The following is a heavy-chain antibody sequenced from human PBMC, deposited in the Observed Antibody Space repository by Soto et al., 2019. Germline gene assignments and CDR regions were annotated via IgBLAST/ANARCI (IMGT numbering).Heavy chain of an antibody. D-gene: IGHD6-13*01. V-gene: IGHV1-18*01. J-gene: IGHJ4*02. CDR2: ISAYNGNT. CDR3: ATDLRKAAAGPH. Sequence: ASVKVSCKASGYTFTSYGISWVRQAPGQGLEWMGWISAYNGNTNYAQKLQGRVTMTKDTSTDTAYMELSSLRSEDTAVYYCATDLRKAAAGPHWGQGTLVTVSS. CDR1: GYTFTSYG.